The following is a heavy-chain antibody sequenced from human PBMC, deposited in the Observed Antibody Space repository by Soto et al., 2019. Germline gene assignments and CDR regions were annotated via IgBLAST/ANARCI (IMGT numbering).Heavy chain of an antibody. CDR1: GGSISSSSYY. J-gene: IGHJ6*02. D-gene: IGHD1-26*01. V-gene: IGHV4-39*01. CDR3: ARLRSGSYRPPVNYQYYGMDV. Sequence: SQTLSLTCTVSGGSISSSSYYWGWLRPPPGKGLEWIGTLSSSVSTYYNPSLKSRVTISVDTSKNQFSLKLSSVTAADTAVYDCARLRSGSYRPPVNYQYYGMDVWGQGTTVT. CDR2: LSSSVST.